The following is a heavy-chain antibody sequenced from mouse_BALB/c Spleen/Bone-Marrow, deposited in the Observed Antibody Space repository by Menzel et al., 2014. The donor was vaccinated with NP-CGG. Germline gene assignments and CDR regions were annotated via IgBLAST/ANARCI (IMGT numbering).Heavy chain of an antibody. D-gene: IGHD2-1*01. CDR3: ASPSDGNPFAY. V-gene: IGHV1S126*01. CDR2: IDPSDSET. J-gene: IGHJ3*01. Sequence: VKLMESGPQLVRPGASVKISCKASGYSFTSYWMHWVKQRPGQGLEWIGMIDPSDSETRLNQKFKDKATLTVDKSSSTAYMQLSSPTSEDSAVYYCASPSDGNPFAYWGQETLVTVSA. CDR1: GYSFTSYW.